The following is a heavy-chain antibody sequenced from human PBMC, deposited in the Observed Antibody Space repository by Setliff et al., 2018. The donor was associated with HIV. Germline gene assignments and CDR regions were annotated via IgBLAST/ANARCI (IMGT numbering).Heavy chain of an antibody. CDR1: GGTFSGYA. V-gene: IGHV1-69*13. J-gene: IGHJ4*02. D-gene: IGHD3-16*02. CDR3: ATARSKVRLGELSLFDY. Sequence: ASVKVSCKASGGTFSGYAINWVRQAPGQGLEWMGGIIPLFRTTNYAQKFQGRLTITADESTTTAYMELSSLRSEDTAVYYCATARSKVRLGELSLFDYWGQGTLVTVS. CDR2: IIPLFRTT.